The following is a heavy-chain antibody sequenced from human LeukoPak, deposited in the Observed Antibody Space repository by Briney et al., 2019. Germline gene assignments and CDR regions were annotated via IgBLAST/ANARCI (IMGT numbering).Heavy chain of an antibody. CDR2: IYYSGST. CDR3: ASQGFHDSSGYWPFDP. Sequence: SETLSLTCTVYGGSISSYYWSWIRQPPGKGLEWIGYIYYSGSTNYNPSLKSRVTISVDTSKNQFSLKLSSVTAADTAVYYCASQGFHDSSGYWPFDPWGQGTLVTVSS. J-gene: IGHJ5*02. V-gene: IGHV4-59*08. D-gene: IGHD3-22*01. CDR1: GGSISSYY.